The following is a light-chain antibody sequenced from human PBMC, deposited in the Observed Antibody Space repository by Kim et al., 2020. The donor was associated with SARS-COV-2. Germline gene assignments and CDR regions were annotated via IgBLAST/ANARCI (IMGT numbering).Light chain of an antibody. CDR2: GAS. Sequence: ELVLTQSPGTLSLSPGERATLSCRASQSISSKYLSWYQQKPGQSPSLLIYGASSRATGIPDRFSGRGTRTDFILTINRLEAEDFAVYYSQQYRTFGQGTKLDIK. J-gene: IGKJ1*01. CDR3: QQYRT. CDR1: QSISSKY. V-gene: IGKV3-20*01.